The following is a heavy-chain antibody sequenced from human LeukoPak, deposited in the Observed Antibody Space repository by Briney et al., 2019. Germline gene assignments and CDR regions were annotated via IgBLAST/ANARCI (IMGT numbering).Heavy chain of an antibody. J-gene: IGHJ4*02. Sequence: ASVKVACKASGYTFTSYDINWVRQATGQGLEWMGWMNPNSGNTGYAQKFQGRVTITRNTSISTAYMELSSLRSEDTAVYYCARGRGYYDSSGRDYWGQGTLVTVSS. CDR1: GYTFTSYD. CDR3: ARGRGYYDSSGRDY. D-gene: IGHD3-22*01. CDR2: MNPNSGNT. V-gene: IGHV1-8*03.